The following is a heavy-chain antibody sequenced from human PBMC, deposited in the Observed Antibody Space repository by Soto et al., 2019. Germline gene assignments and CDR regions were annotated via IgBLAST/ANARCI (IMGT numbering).Heavy chain of an antibody. D-gene: IGHD1-26*01. Sequence: GGSLRLSCAASGFTFSSYALSWVRQAPGKGLEWVPAISGSGGSTYYADSVKGRFTISRDNSKNTLYLQMNSLRAEDTAVYYCAKNKWELLVVDAFDIWGQGTMVTVSS. CDR1: GFTFSSYA. CDR3: AKNKWELLVVDAFDI. V-gene: IGHV3-23*01. CDR2: ISGSGGST. J-gene: IGHJ3*02.